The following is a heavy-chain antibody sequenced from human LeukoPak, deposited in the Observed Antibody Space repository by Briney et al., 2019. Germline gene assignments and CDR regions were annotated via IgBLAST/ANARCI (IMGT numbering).Heavy chain of an antibody. CDR3: ARGLHPTVPDVGWGNCFDP. D-gene: IGHD3-16*01. CDR2: VYYSGNY. V-gene: IGHV4-38-2*02. Sequence: SVTLSLTCIVSGYSISSAYYWRRTRQPPGKGLEWIGTVYYSGNYSYNPSLESPFTISTAMTKNYFSLNMNSLTVPDPAIYSCARGLHPTVPDVGWGNCFDPWGEGNLVTVSS. J-gene: IGHJ5*02. CDR1: GYSISSAYY.